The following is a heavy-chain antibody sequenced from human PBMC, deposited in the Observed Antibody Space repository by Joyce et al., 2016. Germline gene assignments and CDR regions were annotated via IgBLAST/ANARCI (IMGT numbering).Heavy chain of an antibody. D-gene: IGHD3-3*01. CDR2: IKSKSEGGTT. V-gene: IGHV3-15*01. J-gene: IGHJ6*02. CDR1: GFTFNNAW. CDR3: ATSDFWSGYSIDYYYSGLDV. Sequence: ESGGGLVRPGGSLRLSCAASGFTFNNAWMCWVRQAPGKGLEWLGRIKSKSEGGTTDYAAPVKGRFIILRDDSKNTLYRQMNSLKTEDTAVYFCATSDFWSGYSIDYYYSGLDVWGQGTTVSVFS.